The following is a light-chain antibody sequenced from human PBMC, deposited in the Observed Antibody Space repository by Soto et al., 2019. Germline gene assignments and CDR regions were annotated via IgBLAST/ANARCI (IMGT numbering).Light chain of an antibody. J-gene: IGKJ5*01. CDR1: QNIATY. CDR2: AAY. Sequence: DIQMTHSPSSLSASLVARVTSTCRASQNIATYLNWYQQKPGKAPKVMIYAAYRLQSGVPSRFSGSGSGTDFTLTIRSLQPEDFAIYYCQKSYSTPQINCGNGPRRAIK. V-gene: IGKV1-39*01. CDR3: QKSYSTPQIN.